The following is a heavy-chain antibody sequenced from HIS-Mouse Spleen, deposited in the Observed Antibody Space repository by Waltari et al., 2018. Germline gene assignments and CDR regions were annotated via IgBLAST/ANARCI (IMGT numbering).Heavy chain of an antibody. CDR3: ARVSHNWNYETAFDI. Sequence: QVQLVQSGAEVKKPGASVKVSCKASGYTFTGYYMHWVRQAPGQGLEWMRWINPNSGGTNYPQKFQGRVTMTRDTSISTAYMELSRLRSDDTAVYYCARVSHNWNYETAFDIWGQGTMVTVSS. CDR2: INPNSGGT. J-gene: IGHJ3*02. D-gene: IGHD1-7*01. V-gene: IGHV1-2*02. CDR1: GYTFTGYY.